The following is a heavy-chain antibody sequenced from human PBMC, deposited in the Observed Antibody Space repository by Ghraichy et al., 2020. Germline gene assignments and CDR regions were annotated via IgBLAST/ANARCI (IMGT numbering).Heavy chain of an antibody. V-gene: IGHV4-59*01. CDR1: NGSFSPFY. J-gene: IGHJ4*02. D-gene: IGHD6-25*01. CDR3: ARSSRYCTGYFVS. Sequence: SETLSLTCTVSNGSFSPFYWSWVRQSPGKQLQWIGFVFSGGSTNYNPSLKSRVTISVDTAKSHFSLKMTSVTTADTAIYYCARSSRYCTGYFVSWGQGTLVTVSS. CDR2: VFSGGST.